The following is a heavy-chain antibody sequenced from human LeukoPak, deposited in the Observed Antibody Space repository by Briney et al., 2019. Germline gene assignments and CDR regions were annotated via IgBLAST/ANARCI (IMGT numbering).Heavy chain of an antibody. V-gene: IGHV3-7*01. Sequence: PGGSLRLSCAASGLSISNYWMSWVRQGPGTGLEWVANIKQDGSQKYYVGSVKGRFTIYRDNAKNSVYLQMNSLRAEDTAVSYCASVRQGPGNYMDVWGKGTTVTISS. J-gene: IGHJ6*03. CDR1: GLSISNYW. CDR2: IKQDGSQK. CDR3: ASVRQGPGNYMDV. D-gene: IGHD3-10*01.